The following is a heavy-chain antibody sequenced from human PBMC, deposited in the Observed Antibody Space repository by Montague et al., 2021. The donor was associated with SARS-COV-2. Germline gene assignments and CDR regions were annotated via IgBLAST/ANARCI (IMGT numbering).Heavy chain of an antibody. CDR1: GGSFSGYY. D-gene: IGHD2-2*01. V-gene: IGHV4-34*01. CDR2: INHSGST. J-gene: IGHJ6*02. CDR3: ARVRAVPAAMRIFSLGRSCYGMDG. Sequence: SETLSLTCAVYGGSFSGYYWSWIRQPPGKGLEWIGEINHSGSTNYNPSLKSRVTISVDTSKNQFSLKLSSVTAADTAVYYCARVRAVPAAMRIFSLGRSCYGMDGWGQGTTVTVSS.